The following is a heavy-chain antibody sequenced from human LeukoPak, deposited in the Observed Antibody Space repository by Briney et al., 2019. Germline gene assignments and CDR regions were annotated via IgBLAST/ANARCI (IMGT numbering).Heavy chain of an antibody. Sequence: ASAKVSCKASGYTFTSYGISWVRQAPGQGLEWMGWISAYNGNTNYAQKLQGRVTMTTDTSTSTAYMELRSLRSDDTAVYYCARESCSSTSCYYVYWGQGTLVTVSS. J-gene: IGHJ4*02. V-gene: IGHV1-18*04. D-gene: IGHD2-2*01. CDR2: ISAYNGNT. CDR3: ARESCSSTSCYYVY. CDR1: GYTFTSYG.